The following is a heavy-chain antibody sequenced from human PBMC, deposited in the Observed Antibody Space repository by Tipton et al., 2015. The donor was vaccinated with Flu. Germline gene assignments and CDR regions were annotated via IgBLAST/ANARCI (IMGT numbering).Heavy chain of an antibody. J-gene: IGHJ3*01. CDR2: ISAYNGNT. CDR3: ARVGTVTMVEP. V-gene: IGHV1-18*01. D-gene: IGHD3-10*01. Sequence: QSGAEVKKPGASVKVSCKASGHTFTSYGISWVRQAPGQGLEWMGWISAYNGNTNYAQKLQGRVTMTTDTSTSTGHMELRSLRSDDTAVYYCARVGTVTMVEPWGQGTMVTVSS. CDR1: GHTFTSYG.